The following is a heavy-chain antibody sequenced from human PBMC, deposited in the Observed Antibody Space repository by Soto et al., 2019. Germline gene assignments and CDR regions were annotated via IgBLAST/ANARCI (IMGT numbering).Heavy chain of an antibody. CDR1: GDSIRTLYY. Sequence: SETLSLTCTVSGDSIRTLYYWGWIRQTPGKGLEWIGHIHHSGGTSYNPSLKSLVAISVDTSKNQFSLKVDSVTAADTAVYYCARGLLAYRGGDCALFDSWGQGIMVT. D-gene: IGHD2-21*02. CDR3: ARGLLAYRGGDCALFDS. CDR2: IHHSGGT. J-gene: IGHJ4*02. V-gene: IGHV4-59*01.